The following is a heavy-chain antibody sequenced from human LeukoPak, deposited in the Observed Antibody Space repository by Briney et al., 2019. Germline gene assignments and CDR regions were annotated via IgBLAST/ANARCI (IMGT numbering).Heavy chain of an antibody. V-gene: IGHV1-2*02. Sequence: ASVKVSCKASGYTFTGYYMHWVRQAPGQGLEWMGWINPNSGGTNYAQKFQGRVTMTRDTSISTAYMELSRLRSDDTAVYYCARAARGYQLLLSSGLFDYGGKGTLVTVSS. CDR2: INPNSGGT. CDR1: GYTFTGYY. CDR3: ARAARGYQLLLSSGLFDY. D-gene: IGHD2-2*01. J-gene: IGHJ4*02.